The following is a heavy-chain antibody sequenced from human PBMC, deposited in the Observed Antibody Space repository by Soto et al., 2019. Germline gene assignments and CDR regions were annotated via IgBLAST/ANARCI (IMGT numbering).Heavy chain of an antibody. V-gene: IGHV1-18*01. Sequence: QVHLVQSGAEVKKPGASVKVSCKGSGYTFTSYGITWVRQAPGQGLEWMGWISAHNGNTDYAQKLQGRVTVTRDTSTSTAYMELRRLRSGDTAVYYWARGRYGDYWGQGALVTVSS. CDR1: GYTFTSYG. CDR3: ARGRYGDY. CDR2: ISAHNGNT. D-gene: IGHD1-1*01. J-gene: IGHJ4*02.